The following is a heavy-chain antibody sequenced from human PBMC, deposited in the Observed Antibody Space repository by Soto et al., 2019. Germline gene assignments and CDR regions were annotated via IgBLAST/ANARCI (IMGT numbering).Heavy chain of an antibody. V-gene: IGHV3-23*01. CDR2: ISDGGDLT. D-gene: IGHD6-19*01. CDR3: ERRVIGSSRAFDI. J-gene: IGHJ3*02. Sequence: GGSLSLSCAASEFAFSSHPMSGVRQAPEKGVEWVAGISDGGDLTYNADSVRGRFTISRDNSRNTLYLQMNSLRAEDTAVYYCERRVIGSSRAFDIWGQGTMVTVSS. CDR1: EFAFSSHP.